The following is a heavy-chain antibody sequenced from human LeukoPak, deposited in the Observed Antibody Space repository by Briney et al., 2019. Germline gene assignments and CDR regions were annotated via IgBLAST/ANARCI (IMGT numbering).Heavy chain of an antibody. Sequence: ASVKVSCKASGGTFSSYAISWVRQAPGQGLEWMGRIIPILGIANYAQKFQGRVTITADKSTSTAYMELSSLRSEDTAVYYCARGAHYYGSSGYDYWGQGTLVTVSS. CDR1: GGTFSSYA. V-gene: IGHV1-69*04. CDR3: ARGAHYYGSSGYDY. J-gene: IGHJ4*02. CDR2: IIPILGIA. D-gene: IGHD3-22*01.